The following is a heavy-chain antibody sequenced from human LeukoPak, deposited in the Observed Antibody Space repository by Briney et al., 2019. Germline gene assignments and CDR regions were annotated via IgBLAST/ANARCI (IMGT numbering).Heavy chain of an antibody. Sequence: GGSLRLSCTASGFTFNSYDMHWVRQAPGKGLEWVAFIRYDESHKNYADSVKGRFTISRDNSKNTLYLEMNSLRGEDTAVYYCAKDRSAWSNHFDYWGQGTLVTVSS. D-gene: IGHD6-19*01. J-gene: IGHJ4*02. CDR3: AKDRSAWSNHFDY. CDR2: IRYDESHK. V-gene: IGHV3-30*02. CDR1: GFTFNSYD.